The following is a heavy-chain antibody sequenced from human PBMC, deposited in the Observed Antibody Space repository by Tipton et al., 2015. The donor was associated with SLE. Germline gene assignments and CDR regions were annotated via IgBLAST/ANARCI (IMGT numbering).Heavy chain of an antibody. J-gene: IGHJ4*02. CDR2: IHTSGRT. CDR3: ARRHYSGPFDN. D-gene: IGHD5-12*01. V-gene: IGHV4-61*02. CDR1: GVPLSSAIFY. Sequence: TLSLTCSVSGVPLSSAIFYWTWIRQPAGKGLEWIGRIHTSGRTTYNPSLKSRVTISQDTSKNQFSLNLNSVTAADTAVYYCARRHYSGPFDNWGQGTLVTVST.